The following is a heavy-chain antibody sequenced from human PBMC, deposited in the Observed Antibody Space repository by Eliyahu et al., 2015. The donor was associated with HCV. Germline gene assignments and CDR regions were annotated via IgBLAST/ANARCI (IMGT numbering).Heavy chain of an antibody. J-gene: IGHJ5*02. V-gene: IGHV5-10-1*01. CDR3: ARGEVVVVPAAIGGDP. D-gene: IGHD2-2*01. CDR2: IDPSDSYT. Sequence: EVQLVQSGAEVKKPGESLRISCKGSGYSFTSYWSISWVRQMPGKGLEWMGRIDPSDSYTNYSPSFQGHVTISADKSISTAYLQWSSLKASDTAMYYCARGEVVVVPAAIGGDPWGQGTLVTVSS. CDR1: GYSFTSYW.